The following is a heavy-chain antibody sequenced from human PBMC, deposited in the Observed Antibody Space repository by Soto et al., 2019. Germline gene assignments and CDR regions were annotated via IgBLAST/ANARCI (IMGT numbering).Heavy chain of an antibody. J-gene: IGHJ6*02. CDR2: IIPILGIA. CDR3: ARERAILGYCRSTSCRWEDV. D-gene: IGHD2-2*01. Sequence: SVKVSCKASGGTFSSYTISWVRQAPGQGLEWMGRIIPILGIANYAQKFQGRVTITADKSTSTAYMELSSLRSEDTAVYYCARERAILGYCRSTSCRWEDVWG. V-gene: IGHV1-69*04. CDR1: GGTFSSYT.